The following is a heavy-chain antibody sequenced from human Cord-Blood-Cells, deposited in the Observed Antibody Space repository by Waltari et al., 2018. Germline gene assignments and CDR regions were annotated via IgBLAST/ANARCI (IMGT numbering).Heavy chain of an antibody. J-gene: IGHJ4*02. V-gene: IGHV3-53*02. CDR1: GFTVRTHH. CDR3: ARGGSYSSSWYGDY. CDR2: IYGGGST. Sequence: EVQLVETGGGLIQPGGSLRLSCAASGFTVRTHHMTWVRQAPGKGLEWVSVIYGGGSTYYADSVKGRFTISRDNSKNTLYLQMNSLRAEDTAVYYCARGGSYSSSWYGDYWGQGTLVTVSS. D-gene: IGHD6-13*01.